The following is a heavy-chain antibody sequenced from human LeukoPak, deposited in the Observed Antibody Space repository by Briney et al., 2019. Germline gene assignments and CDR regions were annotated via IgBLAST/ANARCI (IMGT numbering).Heavy chain of an antibody. CDR2: ISASSAAI. Sequence: PGGSLRLSCAASGFTFSAETMTWVRQAPGKGLEWLLDISASSAAIHSADSVKGRFTISRDNAKNSLYLQMNSPRVEDTAVYYCAREGAFGALNSWGRGILVTVSS. J-gene: IGHJ5*02. CDR3: AREGAFGALNS. CDR1: GFTFSAET. D-gene: IGHD3-10*01. V-gene: IGHV3-48*01.